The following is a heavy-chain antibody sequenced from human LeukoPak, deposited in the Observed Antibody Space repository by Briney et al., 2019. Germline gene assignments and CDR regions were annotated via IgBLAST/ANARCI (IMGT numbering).Heavy chain of an antibody. Sequence: GGSLRLSCAASGFTFDDYAMHWVRRAPGKGLEWVSGISSNSDTIAYADSVKGRFTISRDNAKNSLYLQMNSLRAEDTALYYCAKDYCGGDCYFGWYFDLWGRGTLVTVSS. V-gene: IGHV3-9*01. CDR3: AKDYCGGDCYFGWYFDL. CDR2: ISSNSDTI. D-gene: IGHD2-21*02. CDR1: GFTFDDYA. J-gene: IGHJ2*01.